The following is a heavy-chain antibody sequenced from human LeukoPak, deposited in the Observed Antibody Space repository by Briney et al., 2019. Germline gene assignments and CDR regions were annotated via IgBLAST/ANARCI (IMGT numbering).Heavy chain of an antibody. J-gene: IGHJ4*02. Sequence: GGSLRLSCAASGFTFSSYAMSWDRQAPGKGLEWVSAISGSGGSTYYADSVKGRFTISRDNSKNTLYLQMNSLRAEDTAVYYCAKVRSSGWYSNQGGYWGQGTLVTVSS. D-gene: IGHD6-19*01. CDR3: AKVRSSGWYSNQGGY. CDR1: GFTFSSYA. CDR2: ISGSGGST. V-gene: IGHV3-23*01.